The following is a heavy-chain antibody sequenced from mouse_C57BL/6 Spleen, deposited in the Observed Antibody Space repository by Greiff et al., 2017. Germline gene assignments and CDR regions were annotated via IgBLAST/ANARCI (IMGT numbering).Heavy chain of an antibody. V-gene: IGHV1-64*01. CDR3: ARVYGSRYDWYFWV. CDR2: IHPNSGST. Sequence: QVQLQQPGAELVKPGASVKLSCKASGYTFTSYWMHWVKQRPGQGLEWIGMIHPNSGSTNYNEKFKSKATLTVDKSSSTAYMQLSSLTSEDSAVYYCARVYGSRYDWYFWVWGTGTTVTVSS. CDR1: GYTFTSYW. D-gene: IGHD1-1*01. J-gene: IGHJ1*03.